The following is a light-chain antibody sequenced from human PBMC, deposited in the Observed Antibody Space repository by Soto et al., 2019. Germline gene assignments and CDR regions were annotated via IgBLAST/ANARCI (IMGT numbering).Light chain of an antibody. CDR2: GAS. J-gene: IGKJ3*01. V-gene: IGKV3-20*01. CDR3: QQYGSSPFT. CDR1: QSISSNY. Sequence: EIVLTQSPGTLSLSPGERATLSCRASQSISSNYLAWYQQKLGQAPRLLIYGASSRVTGIPDRFSGSGSGTDFTLTISRLEPEDFAVYYCQQYGSSPFTFGPGTKVDIK.